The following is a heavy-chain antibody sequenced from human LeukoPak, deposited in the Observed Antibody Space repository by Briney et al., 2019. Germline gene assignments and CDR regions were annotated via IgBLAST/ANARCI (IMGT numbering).Heavy chain of an antibody. Sequence: PGGSLRLSCAASAFSINTFWMHWVRQGPGMGLEWVSRINSDATTTTYADSVKGRFTVSRDNAKNMVYLEMNSLRGDDTAVYYCARSGIGRGFDIWGQGATVTVSS. D-gene: IGHD1-1*01. J-gene: IGHJ3*02. CDR2: INSDATTT. CDR3: ARSGIGRGFDI. V-gene: IGHV3-74*03. CDR1: AFSINTFW.